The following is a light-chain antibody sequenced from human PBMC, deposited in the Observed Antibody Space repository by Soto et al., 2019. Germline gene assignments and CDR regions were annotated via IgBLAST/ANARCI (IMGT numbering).Light chain of an antibody. V-gene: IGKV3-15*01. CDR2: DAS. J-gene: IGKJ1*01. CDR1: QNVTTS. CDR3: QQYNTWWT. Sequence: EIVVTQSPATLSLSPEERATLSCRASQNVTTSVGWYQQKAGQAPRLLIYDASTRAAGIPDRFSGSGSGTEFTLTISSLQSEDFAVYFCQQYNTWWTFGQGTKVQIK.